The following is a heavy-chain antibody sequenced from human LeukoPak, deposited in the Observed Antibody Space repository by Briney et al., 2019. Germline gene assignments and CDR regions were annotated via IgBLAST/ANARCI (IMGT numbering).Heavy chain of an antibody. CDR3: TRSGSGSGYHFDY. J-gene: IGHJ4*02. CDR2: LNPNSGGT. Sequence: GASVKVSCKASGYTFTGYYMHWVRQAPGKGLEWMGWLNPNSGGTNYAQKFQGRVIMTRDTSISTSYMELSRLRSDDTAVYYCTRSGSGSGYHFDYWGQGTLVTVSS. D-gene: IGHD3-10*01. V-gene: IGHV1-2*02. CDR1: GYTFTGYY.